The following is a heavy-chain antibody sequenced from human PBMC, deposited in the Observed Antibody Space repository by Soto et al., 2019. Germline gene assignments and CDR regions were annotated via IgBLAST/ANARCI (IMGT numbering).Heavy chain of an antibody. J-gene: IGHJ6*02. CDR1: GDSVISATYY. CDR3: ARGEDAFFYYGLDV. V-gene: IGHV4-61*01. CDR2: IYYDGGT. Sequence: SETLSLTCTVSGDSVISATYYWSWIRQPPGKGLEWIGYIYYDGGTTYNSSLKSRVTMSVDTSKSQFSLKLTSVTAADTAVYYCARGEDAFFYYGLDVWGQGITVTVSS.